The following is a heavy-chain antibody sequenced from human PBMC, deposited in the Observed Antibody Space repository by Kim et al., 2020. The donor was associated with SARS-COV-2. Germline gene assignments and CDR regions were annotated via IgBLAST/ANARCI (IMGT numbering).Heavy chain of an antibody. CDR3: ASSRYVWGSYRPRAFDY. CDR2: INHSGRT. D-gene: IGHD3-16*02. Sequence: SETLSLTCAVYGGSFSGYYWSWIRQPPGKGLEWIGEINHSGRTNYNPSLKSRVTISVDTSKNQFSLKLSSVTAADTAVYYCASSRYVWGSYRPRAFDYWGQGTLVTVSS. V-gene: IGHV4-34*01. CDR1: GGSFSGYY. J-gene: IGHJ4*02.